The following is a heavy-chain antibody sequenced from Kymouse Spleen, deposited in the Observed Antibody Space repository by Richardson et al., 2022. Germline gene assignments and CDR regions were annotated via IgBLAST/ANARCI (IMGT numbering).Heavy chain of an antibody. CDR1: GGSFSGYY. V-gene: IGHV4-34*01. CDR2: INHSGST. Sequence: QVQLQQWGAGLLKPSETLSLTCAVYGGSFSGYYWSWIRQPPGKGLEWIGEINHSGSTNYNPSLKSRVTISVDTSKNQFSLKLSSVTAADTAVYYCARGGVYNWNYGFDYWGQGTLVTVSS. CDR3: ARGGVYNWNYGFDY. D-gene: IGHD1-7*01. J-gene: IGHJ4*02.